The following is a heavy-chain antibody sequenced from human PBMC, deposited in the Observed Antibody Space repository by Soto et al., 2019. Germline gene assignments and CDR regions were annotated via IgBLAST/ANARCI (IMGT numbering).Heavy chain of an antibody. CDR2: ISYDGSNK. CDR3: ARESRYCSGGSCYPGDFDY. J-gene: IGHJ4*02. V-gene: IGHV3-30-3*01. CDR1: GFTFSSYA. D-gene: IGHD2-15*01. Sequence: PGGSLRLSCAASGFTFSSYAMHWVRQAPGKGLEWVAVISYDGSNKYYADSVKGRFTISRDNSKNTLYLQMNSLRAEDTAVYYCARESRYCSGGSCYPGDFDYWGQGTLVTVSS.